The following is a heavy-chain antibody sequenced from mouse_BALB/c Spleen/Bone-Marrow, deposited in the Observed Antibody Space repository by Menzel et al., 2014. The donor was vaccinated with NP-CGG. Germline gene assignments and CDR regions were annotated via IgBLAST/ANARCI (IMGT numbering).Heavy chain of an antibody. CDR3: ARQLAYAMDY. CDR2: ITKGGGST. V-gene: IGHV5-12*02. D-gene: IGHD4-1*01. CDR1: GFTFSDYY. Sequence: EVKLMESGGGLVQPGGSLKLSCATSGFTFSDYYMYWVRQTPEKRLEWVAYITKGGGSTYYPDIVKGRFTISRDNAKNTLYLQMSRLKSEDTAVYYCARQLAYAMDYWGQGTSVTVSS. J-gene: IGHJ4*01.